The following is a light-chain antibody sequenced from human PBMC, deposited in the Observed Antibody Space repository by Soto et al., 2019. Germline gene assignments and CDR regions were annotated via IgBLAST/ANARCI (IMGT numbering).Light chain of an antibody. CDR3: QQLQRTPFT. V-gene: IGKV1-9*01. J-gene: IGKJ3*01. Sequence: QLTQSPSSLSASVGDRVTITCRARQDISRDLAWYQQKAGKAPKLLIYGTSTLQSGVPSRFSAFGSGTEFTLTISSLQPADFATYHCQQLQRTPFTFGPGTTVDV. CDR1: QDISRD. CDR2: GTS.